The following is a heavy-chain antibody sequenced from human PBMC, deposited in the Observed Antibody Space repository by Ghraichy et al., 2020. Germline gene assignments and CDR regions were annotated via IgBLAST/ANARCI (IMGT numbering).Heavy chain of an antibody. CDR1: GGSISSYY. Sequence: SETLSLTCTVSGGSISSYYWSWIRQPAGKGLEWIGRIYTSGSTNYNPSLKSRVTMSVDTSKNQFSLKLSSVTAADTAVYYCARGYYDSSGYYYYYYGMDVWGQGTTVTVSS. CDR3: ARGYYDSSGYYYYYYGMDV. J-gene: IGHJ6*02. V-gene: IGHV4-4*07. CDR2: IYTSGST. D-gene: IGHD3-22*01.